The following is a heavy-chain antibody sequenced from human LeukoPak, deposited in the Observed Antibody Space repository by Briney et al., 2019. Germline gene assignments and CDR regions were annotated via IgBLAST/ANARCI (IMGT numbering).Heavy chain of an antibody. CDR3: ARASSTNYDFWSGITA. CDR1: GFTFSSYA. V-gene: IGHV3-23*01. CDR2: ISGSGGST. Sequence: GGSLRLSCAASGFTFSSYAMSWVRQAPGKGLEWVSAISGSGGSTYYADSVKGRFTISRDNSKNTLYLQMNSLRGEDTALYYFARASSTNYDFWSGITAWGQGTLVTISS. D-gene: IGHD3-3*01. J-gene: IGHJ5*01.